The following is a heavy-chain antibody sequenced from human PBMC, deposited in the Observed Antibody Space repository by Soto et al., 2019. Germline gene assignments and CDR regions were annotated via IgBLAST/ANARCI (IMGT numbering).Heavy chain of an antibody. Sequence: GGSLRLSCAASGFTFNTYWMSWVRQAPVTGLEWVANINQDGSEKFCVDSVKGRFTISRDNAKNSLYLQMSSLRAEDTAIYYCARDTTRIAVAGYYYYYGMDVWGQGTTVTVSS. D-gene: IGHD6-13*01. V-gene: IGHV3-7*01. CDR1: GFTFNTYW. CDR2: INQDGSEK. J-gene: IGHJ6*02. CDR3: ARDTTRIAVAGYYYYYGMDV.